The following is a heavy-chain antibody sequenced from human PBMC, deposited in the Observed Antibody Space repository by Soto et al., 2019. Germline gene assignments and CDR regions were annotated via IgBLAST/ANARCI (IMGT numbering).Heavy chain of an antibody. CDR1: GFTFSSYE. CDR2: MSSSGSTI. J-gene: IGHJ4*02. CDR3: ARDLTSSIAARAFDY. V-gene: IGHV3-48*03. Sequence: GSLMLSCEASGFTFSSYEINWVRQAPWKGLEWVSYMSSSGSTIYYVDSVKGRFNTYRENAKNSLYLQMNSLRAEETAVYYCARDLTSSIAARAFDYWGQGTLVSVSS. D-gene: IGHD6-6*01.